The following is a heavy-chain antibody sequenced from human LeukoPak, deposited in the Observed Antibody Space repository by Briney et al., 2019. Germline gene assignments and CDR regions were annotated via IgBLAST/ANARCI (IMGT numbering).Heavy chain of an antibody. V-gene: IGHV1-18*04. J-gene: IGHJ2*01. D-gene: IGHD2-21*01. CDR1: GFTFSSYG. CDR3: AALVGIPMYFDL. Sequence: GASVKVSCTASGFTFSSYGMSWVRQAPGQGLEWVGLISSYNGNKNYAHTLKGRVTITKNTSKTTAHMEMRSMRADDTAVYYAAALVGIPMYFDLWGRGTLVTVSS. CDR2: ISSYNGNK.